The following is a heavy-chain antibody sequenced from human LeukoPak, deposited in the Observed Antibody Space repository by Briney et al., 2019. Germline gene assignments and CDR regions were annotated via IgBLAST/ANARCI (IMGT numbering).Heavy chain of an antibody. CDR1: GGSISSGDYY. CDR2: IYYSGST. D-gene: IGHD3-10*01. Sequence: PSETLSLTCTVSGGSISSGDYYWSWIRQPPGKGLEWIGYIYYSGSTYYNPSLKSRVTISVDTSKNQFSLKLSSVTAADTAVYYCARVMFSGSYYPDFDYWGQGTLVTVSS. V-gene: IGHV4-30-4*01. J-gene: IGHJ4*02. CDR3: ARVMFSGSYYPDFDY.